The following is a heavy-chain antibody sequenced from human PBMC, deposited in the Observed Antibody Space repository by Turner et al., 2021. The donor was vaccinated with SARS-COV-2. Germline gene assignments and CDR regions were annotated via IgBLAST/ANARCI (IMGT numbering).Heavy chain of an antibody. CDR2: IIPILGIT. V-gene: IGHV1-69*10. J-gene: IGHJ3*02. D-gene: IGHD2-2*02. Sequence: QVQLVQSGAEVKKPGSSVKVSCKASGGTFSSNAINWVRQAPGQGLEWMGGIIPILGITNYAQKFQGRVTITADKSTSTAYMELSSLRSEDTDVYYCAREIPIQRGAFDIWGQGTMVTVSS. CDR3: AREIPIQRGAFDI. CDR1: GGTFSSNA.